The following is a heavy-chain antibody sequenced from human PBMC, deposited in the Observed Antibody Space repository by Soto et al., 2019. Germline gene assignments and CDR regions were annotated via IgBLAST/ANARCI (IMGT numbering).Heavy chain of an antibody. CDR1: GFSLSSSGVG. J-gene: IGHJ4*02. V-gene: IGHV2-5*02. Sequence: QITLKESGPTLVKPTQTLTLTCTFSGFSLSSSGVGVGWIRQPPGKALEWLALIHWDDEKPYTPSLKSRLTITKDTTRNQVVHSMTNMDPIDTATYYCAHRQKADTWEWYLHYWGQGILVTVSS. D-gene: IGHD3-3*01. CDR2: IHWDDEK. CDR3: AHRQKADTWEWYLHY.